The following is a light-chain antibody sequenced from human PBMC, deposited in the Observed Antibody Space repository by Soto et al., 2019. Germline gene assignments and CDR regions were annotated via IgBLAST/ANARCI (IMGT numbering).Light chain of an antibody. V-gene: IGKV3-20*01. CDR3: QQYGTSPPT. Sequence: EIVLTQSPGTLSLSPGERATLSCRASQSVSRNSLAWYQQQPGQAPRPLIYGASSRPTDIPDRFSGSGSGTDFTLIVSRLETEDFAVYFCQQYGTSPPTFGPGTKVDIK. CDR2: GAS. CDR1: QSVSRNS. J-gene: IGKJ3*01.